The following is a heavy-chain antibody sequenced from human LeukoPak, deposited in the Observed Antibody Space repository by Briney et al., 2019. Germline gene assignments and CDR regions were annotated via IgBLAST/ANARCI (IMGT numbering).Heavy chain of an antibody. J-gene: IGHJ2*01. CDR3: ARTNSRQLAYWDFDL. V-gene: IGHV1-46*01. D-gene: IGHD6-13*01. Sequence: ASVKVSCKASGYTFTSYYMHWVRQAPGQGLEWMGIINPSGGSTSYAQKFQGRVTMTRDTSTSTVYMELSSLRSEDTAVYYCARTNSRQLAYWDFDLWGRGTLVTVSS. CDR1: GYTFTSYY. CDR2: INPSGGST.